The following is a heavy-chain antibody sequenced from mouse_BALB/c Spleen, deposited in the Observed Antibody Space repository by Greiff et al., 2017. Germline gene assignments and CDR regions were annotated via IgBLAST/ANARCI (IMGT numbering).Heavy chain of an antibody. CDR3: ARGREVRGEGHFDY. CDR2: ISSGGST. V-gene: IGHV5-6-5*01. Sequence: EVKLVESGGGLVKPGGSLKLSCAASGFTFSSYAMSWVRQTPEKRLEWVASISSGGSTYYPDSVKGRFTISRDNARNILYLQMSSLRSEDTAMYYCARGREVRGEGHFDYWGQGTTLTVSS. D-gene: IGHD2-14*01. CDR1: GFTFSSYA. J-gene: IGHJ2*01.